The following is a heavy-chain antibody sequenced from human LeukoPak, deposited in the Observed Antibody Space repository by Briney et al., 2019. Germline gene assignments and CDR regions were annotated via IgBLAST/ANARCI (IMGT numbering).Heavy chain of an antibody. CDR2: ISGSSGLT. CDR1: GFTFSNYA. D-gene: IGHD3-22*01. CDR3: ARGAYYYED. Sequence: PGGSPRLSCAASGFTFSNYAMSWVRQAPGRGLEWVSAISGSSGLTYYADSVKGRFTISRDNSKNTLFLQMNSLRAEDTAVYYCARGAYYYEDWGQGTLVTVSS. J-gene: IGHJ4*02. V-gene: IGHV3-23*01.